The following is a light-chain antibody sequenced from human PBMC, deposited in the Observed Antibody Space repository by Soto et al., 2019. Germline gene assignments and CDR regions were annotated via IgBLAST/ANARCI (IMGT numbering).Light chain of an antibody. CDR3: QQYSKWPIT. V-gene: IGKV3-15*01. CDR1: QSVNSN. J-gene: IGKJ5*01. Sequence: EMVMTQSPAILSVSPGESATLSCRASQSVNSNYLAWYQQHPGQPPRLLIYGISTKATGIPARFSGSGSGTEFRLTISRLQSEDCAVYYCQQYSKWPITFGQGTRLE. CDR2: GIS.